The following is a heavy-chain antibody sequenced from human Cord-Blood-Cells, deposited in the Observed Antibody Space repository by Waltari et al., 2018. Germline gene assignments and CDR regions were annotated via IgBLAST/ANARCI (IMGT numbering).Heavy chain of an antibody. J-gene: IGHJ5*02. CDR1: GGSISSSSYY. V-gene: IGHV4-39*01. Sequence: QLQLQESGPGLVKPSETLSLTCTASGGSISSSSYYWGWIRPPPGKGLEWIGSIYYSGSTYYNPSLKSRVTISVDTSKNQFSLKLSSVTAADTAVYYCARQVWYGSGSYYNWFDPWGQGTLVTVSS. CDR2: IYYSGST. D-gene: IGHD3-10*01. CDR3: ARQVWYGSGSYYNWFDP.